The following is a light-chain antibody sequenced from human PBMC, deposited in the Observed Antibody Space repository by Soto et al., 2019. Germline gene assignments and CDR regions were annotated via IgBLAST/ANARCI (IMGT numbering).Light chain of an antibody. CDR1: QGIASS. CDR3: QQFNSYPLT. J-gene: IGKJ4*01. V-gene: IGKV1-9*01. Sequence: DIHLTQSPSFLSASVGDRDTITCRASQGIASSLAWYQQKAGKAPKLLIYAASTLESGVPSRFSGSGPGTELTLTISSLQTEDFAIYYCQQFNSYPLTFGGGTKVEIK. CDR2: AAS.